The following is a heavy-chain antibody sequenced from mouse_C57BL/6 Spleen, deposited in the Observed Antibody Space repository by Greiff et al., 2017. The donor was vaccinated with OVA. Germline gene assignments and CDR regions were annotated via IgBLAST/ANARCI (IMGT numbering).Heavy chain of an antibody. V-gene: IGHV1-72*01. D-gene: IGHD1-1*01. CDR3: ARERITTVVAHYFDY. J-gene: IGHJ2*01. CDR2: IDPNSGGT. Sequence: VQLQQPGAELVKPGASVKLSCKASGYTFTSYWMHWVKQRPGRGLEWIGRIDPNSGGTKYNEKFKSKATLTVDKPSSTAYMQLSSLTSEDSAVYYCARERITTVVAHYFDYWGQGTTLTVSS. CDR1: GYTFTSYW.